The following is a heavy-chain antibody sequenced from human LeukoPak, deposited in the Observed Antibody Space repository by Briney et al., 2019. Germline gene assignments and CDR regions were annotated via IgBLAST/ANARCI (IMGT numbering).Heavy chain of an antibody. J-gene: IGHJ4*02. CDR3: ARLRDSSSWFDY. Sequence: SETLSLTCTVSGGSISSYYWSWIRQPPGKGLEWIGYIYYSGSTNYNPSLKSRVTISVDTSKNQFSLKLSSVTAADTAVYYCARLRDSSSWFDYWGQGTLVTVSS. CDR2: IYYSGST. V-gene: IGHV4-59*01. D-gene: IGHD6-13*01. CDR1: GGSISSYY.